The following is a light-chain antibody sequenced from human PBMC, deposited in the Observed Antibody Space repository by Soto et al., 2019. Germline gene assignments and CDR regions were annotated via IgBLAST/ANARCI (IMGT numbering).Light chain of an antibody. CDR2: DAS. J-gene: IGKJ1*01. CDR1: QSISSW. V-gene: IGKV1-5*01. Sequence: DIQMTQSPSTLSASVGDRVTITCRASQSISSWLAWYQQKPGKAPKLLIYDASSLESGVPSRVSGSGSGTEFTLTISSLQPDDFATYYCQQYKSYPWTFGQGTKVEIK. CDR3: QQYKSYPWT.